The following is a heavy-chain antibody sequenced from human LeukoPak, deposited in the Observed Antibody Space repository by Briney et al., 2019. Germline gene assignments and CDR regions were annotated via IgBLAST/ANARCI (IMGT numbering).Heavy chain of an antibody. J-gene: IGHJ4*02. CDR2: IYTSGST. CDR3: ARDFRGGGYYDFWSGVFDY. CDR1: SGSISSGSYY. V-gene: IGHV4-61*02. Sequence: PSQTLSLTCTVSSGSISSGSYYWSWIRQPAGKGLEWIGRIYTSGSTNYNPSLKSRVTISVDTSKNQFSLKLSSVTAADTAVYYCARDFRGGGYYDFWSGVFDYWGQGTLVTVSS. D-gene: IGHD3-3*01.